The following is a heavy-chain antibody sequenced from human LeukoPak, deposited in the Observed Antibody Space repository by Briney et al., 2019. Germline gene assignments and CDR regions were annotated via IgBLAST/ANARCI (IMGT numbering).Heavy chain of an antibody. CDR2: IIPIFGTA. Sequence: SVKVSCKASGGTFSSYAISWVRQAPGQGLERMGGIIPIFGTANYAQKFQGRVTITADESTSTAYMELSSLRSEDTAVYYCARARGLYYYDSSGYYYGHFEHWGQGTLVTVSS. CDR1: GGTFSSYA. CDR3: ARARGLYYYDSSGYYYGHFEH. D-gene: IGHD3-22*01. V-gene: IGHV1-69*01. J-gene: IGHJ1*01.